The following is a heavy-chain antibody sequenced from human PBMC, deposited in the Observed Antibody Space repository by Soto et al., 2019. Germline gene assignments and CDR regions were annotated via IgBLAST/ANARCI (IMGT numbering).Heavy chain of an antibody. Sequence: SETLSLTCTVSEGSINWSPDYWGWLRQPPGKEPQWIASVHYTASTYYNPSLKSRVTISVDTSKNQFSLNLRSVTAADTAIYYCGRATPGYPGRAFHIWGQGKMVTVSS. CDR2: VHYTAST. D-gene: IGHD2-15*01. CDR1: EGSINWSPDY. J-gene: IGHJ3*02. V-gene: IGHV4-39*02. CDR3: GRATPGYPGRAFHI.